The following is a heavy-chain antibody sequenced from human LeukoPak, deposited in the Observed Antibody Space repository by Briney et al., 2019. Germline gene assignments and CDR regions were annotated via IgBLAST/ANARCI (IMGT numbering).Heavy chain of an antibody. Sequence: GGSLRLSCAASGFTFSSYAMSWVRQAPGKGLEWVSAISGSGGSTYYADSVKGRFTISRDNSKNTLYLQMNGLRAEDTAVYYCAKGAAAVLYYYYYMDVWGKGTTVTVSS. CDR3: AKGAAAVLYYYYYMDV. V-gene: IGHV3-23*01. CDR2: ISGSGGST. D-gene: IGHD6-13*01. J-gene: IGHJ6*03. CDR1: GFTFSSYA.